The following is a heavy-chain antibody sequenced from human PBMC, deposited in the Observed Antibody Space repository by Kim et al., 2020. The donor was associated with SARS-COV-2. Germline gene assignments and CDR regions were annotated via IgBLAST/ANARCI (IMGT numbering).Heavy chain of an antibody. J-gene: IGHJ5*02. Sequence: GRFTISRDNAKNSLYLQMNSLRAEDTAVYYCARDAPVEMATIVSVNWFDPWGQGTLVTVSS. CDR3: ARDAPVEMATIVSVNWFDP. V-gene: IGHV3-11*06. D-gene: IGHD5-12*01.